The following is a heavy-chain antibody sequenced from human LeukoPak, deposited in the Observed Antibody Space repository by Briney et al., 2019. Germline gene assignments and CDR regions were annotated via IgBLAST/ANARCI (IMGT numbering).Heavy chain of an antibody. CDR2: INAGNGNT. CDR3: ARPTAPLYSGSYPFDY. CDR1: GYTFTSYA. V-gene: IGHV1-3*01. J-gene: IGHJ4*02. Sequence: GASVKVSCKASGYTFTSYAMHWVRQAPGQRLEWMGWINAGNGNTKYSQKFQGRVTITRDTSASTAYMELSSLRSEDTAVYYCARPTAPLYSGSYPFDYWGQGTLVTVSS. D-gene: IGHD1-26*01.